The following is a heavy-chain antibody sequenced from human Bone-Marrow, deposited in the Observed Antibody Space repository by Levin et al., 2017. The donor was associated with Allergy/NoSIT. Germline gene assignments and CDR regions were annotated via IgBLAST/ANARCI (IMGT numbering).Heavy chain of an antibody. CDR3: ARDKGYCSSTSCSSVGAAFDI. D-gene: IGHD2-2*01. Sequence: PGGSLRLSCAASGFTFSSYSMNWVRQAPGKGLEWVSSISSSSSYIYYADSVKGRFTISRDNAKNSLYLQMNSLRAEDTAVYYCARDKGYCSSTSCSSVGAAFDIWGQGTMVTVSS. CDR1: GFTFSSYS. J-gene: IGHJ3*02. CDR2: ISSSSSYI. V-gene: IGHV3-21*01.